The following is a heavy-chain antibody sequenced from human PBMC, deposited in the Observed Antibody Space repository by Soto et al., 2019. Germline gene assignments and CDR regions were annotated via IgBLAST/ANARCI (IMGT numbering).Heavy chain of an antibody. CDR1: GFIFSNYE. V-gene: IGHV3-48*03. Sequence: GGSLRLSCAASGFIFSNYEMHWVRQAPGKGLEWVSSISGDGDTIYNADSVRGRFTASRDNAKKSLYLQMNSLRAEDTALYYCARDLGSGNFDYWGQETLVTVSS. CDR2: ISGDGDTI. J-gene: IGHJ4*02. CDR3: ARDLGSGNFDY. D-gene: IGHD1-26*01.